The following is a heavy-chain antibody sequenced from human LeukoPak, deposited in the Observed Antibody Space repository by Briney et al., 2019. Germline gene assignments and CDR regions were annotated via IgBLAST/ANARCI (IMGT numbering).Heavy chain of an antibody. CDR1: GGTFSIYA. CDR3: ARGSPFYGDYEHYYGMDV. Sequence: SVKVSCRASGGTFSIYAISWVRQAPGQGLEWMGGIIPIFGTANYAQKFQGRVTITADESTSTAYMELSSLRSEDTAVYYCARGSPFYGDYEHYYGMDVWGQGTTVTVSS. J-gene: IGHJ6*02. V-gene: IGHV1-69*01. CDR2: IIPIFGTA. D-gene: IGHD4-17*01.